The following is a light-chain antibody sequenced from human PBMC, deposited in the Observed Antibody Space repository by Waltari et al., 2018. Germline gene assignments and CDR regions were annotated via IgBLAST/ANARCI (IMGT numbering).Light chain of an antibody. J-gene: IGLJ3*02. Sequence: QSALTQPTSVSGSPGQSITISCTGTSRDVGFYNYVSWYQQYPGKVPQLLIYDFSDLPSGVSSRFSGSKSGNTASLTISELQADDEADYYCNSYTGSSSWVFGGGTKLTVL. CDR1: SRDVGFYNY. CDR3: NSYTGSSSWV. V-gene: IGLV2-14*01. CDR2: DFS.